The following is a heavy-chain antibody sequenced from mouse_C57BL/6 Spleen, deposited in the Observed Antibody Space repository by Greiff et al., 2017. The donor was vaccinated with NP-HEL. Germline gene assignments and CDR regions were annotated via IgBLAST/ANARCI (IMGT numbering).Heavy chain of an antibody. V-gene: IGHV1-4*01. CDR3: ARYGGKLGLFAY. J-gene: IGHJ3*01. CDR2: INPSSGYT. Sequence: VQLQQSGAELARPGASVKMSCKASGYTFTSYTMHWVKQRPGQGLEWIGYINPSSGYTKYNQKFKDKATLTADKSSSTAYRQRSSLTSEDSAVYYCARYGGKLGLFAYWGQGTLVTVSA. D-gene: IGHD4-1*01. CDR1: GYTFTSYT.